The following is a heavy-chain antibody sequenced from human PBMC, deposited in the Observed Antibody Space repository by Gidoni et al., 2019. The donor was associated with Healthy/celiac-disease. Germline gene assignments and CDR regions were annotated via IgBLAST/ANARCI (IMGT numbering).Heavy chain of an antibody. D-gene: IGHD3-10*01. V-gene: IGHV4-39*01. CDR2: IYYSGST. CDR3: ASTSPERGSGSYSHYYYYMDV. J-gene: IGHJ6*03. Sequence: QLQLQESGPGLVKPSETLSLTCTVSGGSIRSSSYYWGWIRQPPGKGLEWIGSIYYSGSTYYNPSLKSRVTISVDTSKNQFSLKLSSVTAADTAVYYCASTSPERGSGSYSHYYYYMDVWGKGTTVTVSS. CDR1: GGSIRSSSYY.